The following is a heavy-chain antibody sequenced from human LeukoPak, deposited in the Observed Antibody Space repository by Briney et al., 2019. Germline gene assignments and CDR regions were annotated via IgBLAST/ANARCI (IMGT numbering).Heavy chain of an antibody. J-gene: IGHJ4*02. CDR3: ARSSWWSSGYTPRATNFDY. Sequence: GASVKVSCKASGGTFSSYAISWVRQAPGQGLEWMGGIIPIFGTANYAQKFQGRVTITADKSTSTAYMELSSLRSEDTAVCYCARSSWWSSGYTPRATNFDYWGQGTLVTVSS. D-gene: IGHD3-22*01. CDR2: IIPIFGTA. CDR1: GGTFSSYA. V-gene: IGHV1-69*06.